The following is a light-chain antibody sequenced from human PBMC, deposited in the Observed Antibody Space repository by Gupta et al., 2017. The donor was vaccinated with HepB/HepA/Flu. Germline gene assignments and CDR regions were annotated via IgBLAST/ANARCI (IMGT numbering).Light chain of an antibody. CDR3: QKYYSAPLT. Sequence: DIQMTQSPSSLSASVGDRVTITCRASQDISNYLAWYQQKPGKVPELLIYEASALETGVPSRFSGSVSGTDFTLTINSLQPEDVGTYYCQKYYSAPLTFGQGTKVEIK. V-gene: IGKV1-27*01. CDR2: EAS. CDR1: QDISNY. J-gene: IGKJ1*01.